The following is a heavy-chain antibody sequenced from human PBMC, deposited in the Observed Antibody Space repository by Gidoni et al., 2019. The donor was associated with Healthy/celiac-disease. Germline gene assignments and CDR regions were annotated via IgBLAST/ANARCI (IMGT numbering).Heavy chain of an antibody. CDR1: GYSISSGYY. Sequence: QVQLQESGPGLVKPSETLSLTCAVSGYSISSGYYWGWIRQPPGKGLEWIGSIYHSGSTYYNPSLKSRVTISVDTSKNQFSLKLSSVTAADTAVYYCAAERVVVTSTPGAFDIWGQGTMVTVSS. CDR3: AAERVVVTSTPGAFDI. J-gene: IGHJ3*02. D-gene: IGHD2-21*02. CDR2: IYHSGST. V-gene: IGHV4-38-2*01.